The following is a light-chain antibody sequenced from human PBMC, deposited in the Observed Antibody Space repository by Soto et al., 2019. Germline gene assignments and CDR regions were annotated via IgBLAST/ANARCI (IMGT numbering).Light chain of an antibody. V-gene: IGKV3-15*01. CDR3: QQYNTWLWT. J-gene: IGKJ1*01. CDR2: GAS. Sequence: EVVMTQSPATLSVSPGERVTLSCRASQSINAHLAWYQQKPGQAPRLLIHGASTRATGIPARFSGSGFGTEFILTISSLQSEDVAIYYCQQYNTWLWTFGQGTKVEI. CDR1: QSINAH.